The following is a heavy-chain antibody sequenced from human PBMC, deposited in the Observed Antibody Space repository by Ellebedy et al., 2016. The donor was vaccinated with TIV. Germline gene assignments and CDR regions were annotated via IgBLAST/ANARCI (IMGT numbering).Heavy chain of an antibody. CDR3: ARVTTMVRGVIITFFDY. CDR1: GGSISSFY. V-gene: IGHV4-59*12. D-gene: IGHD3-10*01. Sequence: SETLSLTCSVSGGSISSFYWSWIRQPPRKGLEWIGNIYYSGSTNYNPSLKSRVTISEDTSKNQFSLKLNSVTAADTAVYYCARVTTMVRGVIITFFDYWGQGTLVTVSS. CDR2: IYYSGST. J-gene: IGHJ4*02.